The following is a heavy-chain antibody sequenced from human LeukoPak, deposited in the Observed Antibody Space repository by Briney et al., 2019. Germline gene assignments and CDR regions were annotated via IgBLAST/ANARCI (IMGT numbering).Heavy chain of an antibody. CDR2: ISYSGST. J-gene: IGHJ4*02. Sequence: SETLSLTCTVSGGSISSYYWSWIRQPPGKGLDWIGYISYSGSTKYNPSLKSRVTISLDTSKNQISLKVSSVTAADTAVYYCARHAGCSADSCYSGFPDYWGQGNLVTVSS. CDR3: ARHAGCSADSCYSGFPDY. V-gene: IGHV4-59*08. CDR1: GGSISSYY. D-gene: IGHD2-15*01.